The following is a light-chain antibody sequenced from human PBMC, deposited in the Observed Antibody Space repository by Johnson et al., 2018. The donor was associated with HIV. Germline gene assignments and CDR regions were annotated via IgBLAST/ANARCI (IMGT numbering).Light chain of an antibody. CDR2: DNN. V-gene: IGLV1-51*01. CDR3: GTWDSSLSACG. J-gene: IGLJ1*01. Sequence: QSVLTQPPSVSAAPGQKVTISCSGSSSNIGNNYVSWYQQLPGTAPKLLIYDNNKRPSGIPDRFSGSKSGTSATLGITGLQTGDEADYYCGTWDSSLSACGFGTGTKVTVL. CDR1: SSNIGNNY.